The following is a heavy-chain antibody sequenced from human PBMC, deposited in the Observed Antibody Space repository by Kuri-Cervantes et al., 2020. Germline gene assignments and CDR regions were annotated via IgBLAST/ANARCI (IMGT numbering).Heavy chain of an antibody. J-gene: IGHJ4*02. D-gene: IGHD6-13*01. CDR2: INHSGSP. CDR3: ARVGRYSSSWYKGYFDY. V-gene: IGHV4-34*01. Sequence: SETLSLTCAVYGGSFSGYYWSWIRQPPGKGLEWIGEINHSGSPNYNPSLKSRVTISVDTSKNQFSLKLSSVTAADTAVYYCARVGRYSSSWYKGYFDYWGQGTLVTVSS. CDR1: GGSFSGYY.